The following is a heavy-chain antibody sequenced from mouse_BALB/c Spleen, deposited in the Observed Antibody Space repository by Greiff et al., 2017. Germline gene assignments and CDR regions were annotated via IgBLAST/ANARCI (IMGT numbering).Heavy chain of an antibody. J-gene: IGHJ2*01. V-gene: IGHV1-82*01. CDR1: GYAFSSSW. Sequence: VQLQQSGPELVKPGASVKISCKASGYAFSSSWMNWVKQRPGQGLEWIGRIYPGDGDTNYNGKFKGKATLTADKSSSTAYMQLSSLTSVDSAVYFCARGYRYDFDYWGQGTTLTVSS. D-gene: IGHD2-14*01. CDR3: ARGYRYDFDY. CDR2: IYPGDGDT.